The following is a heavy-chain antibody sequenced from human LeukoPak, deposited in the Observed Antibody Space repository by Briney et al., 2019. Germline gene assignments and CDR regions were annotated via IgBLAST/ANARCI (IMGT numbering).Heavy chain of an antibody. D-gene: IGHD6-6*01. CDR2: IIPIFGTE. Sequence: SVKVSCKASGGTFISYAISWVRQAPGQGVEWMGGIIPIFGTENYAQKFQGRVTITTDESTSTAYMELSSLRSEDTAVYYCARVAGAARSYFDYWGQGTLVTVSS. CDR1: GGTFISYA. J-gene: IGHJ4*02. CDR3: ARVAGAARSYFDY. V-gene: IGHV1-69*05.